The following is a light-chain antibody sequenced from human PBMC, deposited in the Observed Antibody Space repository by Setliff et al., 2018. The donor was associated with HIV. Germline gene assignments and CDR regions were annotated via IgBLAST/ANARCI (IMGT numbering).Light chain of an antibody. J-gene: IGLJ1*01. CDR1: SSDVGGYSY. Sequence: QSALTQPAPVSGSPGQSITISCTGTSSDVGGYSYVSWYQQHPGRAPKLIIYEVKNRPSGVSSRFSGSKSGNTASLTISGLQAEDEADYYCSSYTSSSTLSYVFGTGTKVTVL. CDR3: SSYTSSSTLSYV. V-gene: IGLV2-14*01. CDR2: EVK.